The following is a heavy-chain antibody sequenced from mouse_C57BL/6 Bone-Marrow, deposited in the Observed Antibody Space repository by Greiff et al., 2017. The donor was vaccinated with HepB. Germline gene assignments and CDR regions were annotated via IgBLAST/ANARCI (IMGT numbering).Heavy chain of an antibody. Sequence: VQLQQPGTELVKPGASVKLSCKASGYTFTSYWMHWVKQRPGQGLEWIGNINPSNGGTNYNEKFKSKATLTVDKSSSTAYMQISSLTSEDSAVYDCARSVVADWYFDVWGTGTTVTVSS. D-gene: IGHD1-1*01. CDR3: ARSVVADWYFDV. CDR1: GYTFTSYW. V-gene: IGHV1-53*01. CDR2: INPSNGGT. J-gene: IGHJ1*03.